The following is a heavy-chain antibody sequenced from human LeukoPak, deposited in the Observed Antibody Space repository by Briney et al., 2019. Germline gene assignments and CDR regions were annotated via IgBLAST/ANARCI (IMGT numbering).Heavy chain of an antibody. D-gene: IGHD6-13*01. CDR1: GFIFRNYG. Sequence: GGSLRLSCAASGFIFRNYGMHWVRQAPGKGLEWVAVIWYDGSSKYYADSVKGRFTISRDNARNTLYLQMNSLRAEDTAVYYCAGDRRSRLYEFWGQGTLVIVSS. J-gene: IGHJ4*02. V-gene: IGHV3-33*01. CDR2: IWYDGSSK. CDR3: AGDRRSRLYEF.